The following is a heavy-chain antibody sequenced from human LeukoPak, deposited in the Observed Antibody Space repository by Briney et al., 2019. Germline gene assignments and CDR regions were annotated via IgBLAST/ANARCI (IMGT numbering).Heavy chain of an antibody. CDR3: ARDTGLYYYGSGSSLPFDY. Sequence: SETLSLTCAVYGGSFSGYYWSWIRQPPGKGLEWIGEINHSGSTNYNLSLKSRVTISVDTSKNQFSLKLSSVTAADTAVYYCARDTGLYYYGSGSSLPFDYWGQGTLVTVSS. J-gene: IGHJ4*02. CDR2: INHSGST. D-gene: IGHD3-10*01. V-gene: IGHV4-34*01. CDR1: GGSFSGYY.